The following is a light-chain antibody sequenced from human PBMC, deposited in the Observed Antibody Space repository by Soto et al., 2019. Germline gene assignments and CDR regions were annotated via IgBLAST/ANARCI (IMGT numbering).Light chain of an antibody. Sequence: DTQMTQSPSSLPASVADRVTITCRASQSISNHLNWYQQRQGNPPKLLIYAASNLLSGVPSRFSGSGSGTDSTLTISSLQPEDFATYYCQQSYRTPYTFGQGTKLETK. J-gene: IGKJ2*01. CDR2: AAS. V-gene: IGKV1-39*01. CDR3: QQSYRTPYT. CDR1: QSISNH.